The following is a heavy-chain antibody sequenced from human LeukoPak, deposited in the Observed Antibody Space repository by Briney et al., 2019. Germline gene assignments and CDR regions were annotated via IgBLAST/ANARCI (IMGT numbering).Heavy chain of an antibody. V-gene: IGHV4-59*01. Sequence: SETLSLTCTVSGGSISSYYWSWIRQPPGKGLEWIGYIYYSGSANYNPSLKSRVTISVDTSKNQFPLKLSSVTAADTAVYYCARGLAAAAVAGLDYWGQGTLVTVSS. CDR3: ARGLAAAAVAGLDY. J-gene: IGHJ4*02. CDR2: IYYSGSA. CDR1: GGSISSYY. D-gene: IGHD6-19*01.